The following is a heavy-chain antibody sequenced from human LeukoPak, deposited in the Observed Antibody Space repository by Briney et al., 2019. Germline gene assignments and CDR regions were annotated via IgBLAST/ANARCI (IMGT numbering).Heavy chain of an antibody. V-gene: IGHV3-74*01. CDR2: INADGSTA. Sequence: PGGSLRLSCAASGFTFGHSWVHWVRQAPGKGLVWVSLINADGSTATYADSVRGRFTISRDNARNTLSLQMNSLTIEDTAVYYCVVVVEPPDSDGFDVWGQGTMITVSS. J-gene: IGHJ3*01. CDR1: GFTFGHSW. D-gene: IGHD1-14*01. CDR3: VVVVEPPDSDGFDV.